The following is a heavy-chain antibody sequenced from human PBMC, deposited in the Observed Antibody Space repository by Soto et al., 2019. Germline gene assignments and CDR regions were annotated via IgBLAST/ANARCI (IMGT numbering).Heavy chain of an antibody. CDR2: IPDNGDGT. CDR3: AKERATTTAFDY. V-gene: IGHV3-23*01. D-gene: IGHD4-17*01. CDR1: GFTFSRDG. Sequence: QTGGSLRLSCAASGFTFSRDGMIWVRQAPGKGVQGCSLIPDNGDGTYYADAMKGRITISRDNTKNTLFLQMNSLRAEDTAVYYCAKERATTTAFDYWGQEALVTVS. J-gene: IGHJ4*02.